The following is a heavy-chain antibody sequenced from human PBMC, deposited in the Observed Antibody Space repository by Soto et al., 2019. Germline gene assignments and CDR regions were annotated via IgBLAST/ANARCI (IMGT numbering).Heavy chain of an antibody. CDR3: ARQGIAAAGTWFDP. Sequence: PSETLSLTCAVYGGSFSGYYWSWIRQPPGKGLEWIGEINHSGSTNYNPSLKSRVTISVDTSKNQFSLKLSSVTAADTAVYYCARQGIAAAGTWFDPWGQGTLVTVSS. CDR2: INHSGST. CDR1: GGSFSGYY. J-gene: IGHJ5*02. D-gene: IGHD6-13*01. V-gene: IGHV4-34*01.